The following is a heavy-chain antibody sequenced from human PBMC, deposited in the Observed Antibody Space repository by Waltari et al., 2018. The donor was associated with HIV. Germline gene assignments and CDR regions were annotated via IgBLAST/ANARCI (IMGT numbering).Heavy chain of an antibody. Sequence: QLQLQESGPGLVKPSETLSLTCTVSGGSISSSSYYWGWIRQPPGKGLEWIGSIYYSGGTYYNPSLKSRVTISVDTSKNQCSLKLSSVTAADTAVYYCARDNPAGEELLGGNTLGGDYWGQGTLVTVSS. D-gene: IGHD1-7*01. CDR3: ARDNPAGEELLGGNTLGGDY. V-gene: IGHV4-39*07. CDR1: GGSISSSSYY. J-gene: IGHJ4*02. CDR2: IYYSGGT.